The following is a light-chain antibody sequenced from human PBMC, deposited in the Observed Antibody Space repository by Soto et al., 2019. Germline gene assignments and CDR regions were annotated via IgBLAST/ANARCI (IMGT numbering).Light chain of an antibody. V-gene: IGKV3-20*01. CDR3: QQYGSSPLT. CDR2: GAS. J-gene: IGKJ4*01. Sequence: IVFTQSPGTLSLSPVERATLSCMASQSVSSSYLAWYQQKPGQAPRLLIYGASSRATGIPDRFSGSGSGTDFTLTISRLEPEDFAVYYCQQYGSSPLTSGGGTKVDIK. CDR1: QSVSSSY.